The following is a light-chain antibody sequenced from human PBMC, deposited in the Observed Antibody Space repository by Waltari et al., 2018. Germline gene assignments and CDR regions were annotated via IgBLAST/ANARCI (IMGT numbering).Light chain of an antibody. CDR3: SSYAGGSWV. CDR1: SSDVGGKNS. CDR2: EVT. J-gene: IGLJ3*02. Sequence: SALTQPPSAPGPPGQSVTTPCTGTSSDVGGKNSVSWYQQHPGKAPKLMIYEVTKRPSGVPDRFSGSKSGNTASLTVSGLQTEDEADYYCSSYAGGSWVFGGGTKLTVL. V-gene: IGLV2-8*01.